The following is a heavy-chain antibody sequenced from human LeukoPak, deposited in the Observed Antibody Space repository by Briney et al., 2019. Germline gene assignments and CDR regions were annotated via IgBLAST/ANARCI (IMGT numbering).Heavy chain of an antibody. CDR1: GFTFSSYG. V-gene: IGHV3-30*02. CDR3: ARGEYNYYDSSAYYYYFDC. J-gene: IGHJ4*02. D-gene: IGHD3-22*01. CDR2: IRYDGSNK. Sequence: GESLRLSCAASGFTFSSYGMHWVRQAPGKGLEWVAFIRYDGSNKYYGDSVKGRFTISRDNSKNTLYLQMNSLSAEDTALYYCARGEYNYYDSSAYYYYFDCWGQGTLVTVSS.